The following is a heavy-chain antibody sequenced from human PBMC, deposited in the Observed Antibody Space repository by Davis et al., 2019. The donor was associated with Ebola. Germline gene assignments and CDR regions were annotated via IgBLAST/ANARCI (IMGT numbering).Heavy chain of an antibody. Sequence: ASSVTVSRMASGYTFTRFVIHWVRQAPGQRLEWMGWINAGNGNPIYSQNFQGRVTITRDTSASTVYMELSSLRSEDTAVYYCAGNSVTTRLDYYGMDVWGQGTTVTVSS. CDR1: GYTFTRFV. CDR2: INAGNGNP. D-gene: IGHD4-17*01. CDR3: AGNSVTTRLDYYGMDV. V-gene: IGHV1-3*01. J-gene: IGHJ6*02.